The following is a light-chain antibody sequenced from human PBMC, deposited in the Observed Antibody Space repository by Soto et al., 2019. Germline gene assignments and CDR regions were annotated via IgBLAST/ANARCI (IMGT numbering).Light chain of an antibody. Sequence: EIVMTQSPATLSVSPGERATLSCRASQSVSSDLAWYQHKPGEAPRLLIYGASTRATGIPARFSGRGSGTEFTLTISSLQSVDFAVYYCQQYDNLPLTFGQGSKVDIK. CDR3: QQYDNLPLT. CDR2: GAS. CDR1: QSVSSD. V-gene: IGKV3-15*01. J-gene: IGKJ1*01.